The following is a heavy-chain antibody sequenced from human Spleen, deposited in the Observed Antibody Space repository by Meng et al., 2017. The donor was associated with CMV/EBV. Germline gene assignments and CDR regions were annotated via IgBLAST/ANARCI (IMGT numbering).Heavy chain of an antibody. CDR3: ARTPERGFGSGEYFDY. J-gene: IGHJ4*02. Sequence: SGPTLVKLKETRTLTCTFSGFSLTNNGVGVGWIRQPPGQALEWLALIYWIDDKRYSPSLERRLTVTKATSKNRVALTMTKMDPADTGTYYCARTPERGFGSGEYFDYWGQGVPVTVSS. CDR2: IYWIDDK. V-gene: IGHV2-5*01. D-gene: IGHD3-3*01. CDR1: GFSLTNNGVG.